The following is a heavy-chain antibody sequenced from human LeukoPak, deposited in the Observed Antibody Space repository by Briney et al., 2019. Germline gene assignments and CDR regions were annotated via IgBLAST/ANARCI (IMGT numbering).Heavy chain of an antibody. CDR1: DYTYCSYA. V-gene: IGHV3-64D*09. CDR2: FYSRGGST. J-gene: IGHJ2*01. D-gene: IGHD6-13*01. CDR3: EKSRYTSTWDPRGRWGGGPGDSVLRGSACAKTSSYW. Sequence: GGSVTLPCTPSDYTYCSYAVLWLRHARGKALEYVSYFYSRGGSTYCARSLKGRFPLHRDNSKTTLYPQQSSMRGEDTAVFFYEKSRYTSTWDPRGRWGGGPGDSVLRGSACAKTSSYW.